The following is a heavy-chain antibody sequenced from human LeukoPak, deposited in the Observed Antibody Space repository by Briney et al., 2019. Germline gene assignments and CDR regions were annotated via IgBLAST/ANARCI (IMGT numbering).Heavy chain of an antibody. CDR1: GFTFSSYT. D-gene: IGHD7-27*01. CDR2: ITTGDGNT. J-gene: IGHJ4*02. CDR3: AKDGGLWVSAHWGDS. Sequence: GVLRLSCTASGFTFSSYTMTWVRQAPGKRLKWVSTITTGDGNTYYADSVKGRFTVSRDDSKNTLYLQMNSLRAEDTAVYYCAKDGGLWVSAHWGDSWGRGTLVTVSS. V-gene: IGHV3-23*01.